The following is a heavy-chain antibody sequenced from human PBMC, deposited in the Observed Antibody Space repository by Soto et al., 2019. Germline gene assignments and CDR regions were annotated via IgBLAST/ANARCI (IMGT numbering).Heavy chain of an antibody. Sequence: QITLKESGPTLVKTTQTLTLTCTYSGFPLSTGGVGVGWIRQPPGKALEWLALIYWDDDKRYSPSQKSRFTITKDTSKYEVVFSMTNMDPEDTGTYYCAHRPGSSSWLHWGQGTMVTVSS. V-gene: IGHV2-5*02. CDR2: IYWDDDK. J-gene: IGHJ4*02. CDR3: AHRPGSSSWLH. D-gene: IGHD6-13*01. CDR1: GFPLSTGGVG.